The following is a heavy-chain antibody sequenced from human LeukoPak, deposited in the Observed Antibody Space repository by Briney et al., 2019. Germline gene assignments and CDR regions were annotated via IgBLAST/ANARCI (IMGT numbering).Heavy chain of an antibody. J-gene: IGHJ4*02. D-gene: IGHD6-13*01. Sequence: SQTLSLTCAISGDSVSSNSATWTWIRQSPSRGLEWLGMTYYKSKWYNDYAASVKSRITINPDTSKNQFSLQLNSVTPEDTAVYYCARGSSSNSWYFDYWGQGTLVTVSS. V-gene: IGHV6-1*01. CDR1: GDSVSSNSAT. CDR3: ARGSSSNSWYFDY. CDR2: TYYKSKWYN.